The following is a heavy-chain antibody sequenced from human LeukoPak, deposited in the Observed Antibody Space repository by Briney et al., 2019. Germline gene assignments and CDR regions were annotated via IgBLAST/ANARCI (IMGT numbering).Heavy chain of an antibody. V-gene: IGHV4-59*01. Sequence: PSETLSLTCTVSGGSISNYYWSWIRQPPGKGLEWIGYIYYSGNTNYNPSLKSRVTISEDTSKNQFSLKLTSVTAADTAVYYCARGGRGTMIVEGFDPWGQGTLVTVSS. CDR1: GGSISNYY. CDR3: ARGGRGTMIVEGFDP. D-gene: IGHD3-22*01. CDR2: IYYSGNT. J-gene: IGHJ5*02.